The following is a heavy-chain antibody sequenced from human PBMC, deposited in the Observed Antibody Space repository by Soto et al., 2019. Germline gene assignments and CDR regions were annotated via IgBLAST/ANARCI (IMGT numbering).Heavy chain of an antibody. CDR2: IYYSGST. V-gene: IGHV4-59*01. CDR3: ARGGVEMATIRPFDY. CDR1: GGSISSYY. Sequence: SETLSLTCTVSGGSISSYYWSWIRQPPGKGLEWIGYIYYSGSTNYNPSLKSRVTISVDTSKNQFSLKLSSVTAADTAVYYCARGGVEMATIRPFDYWGQGTLVTVSS. D-gene: IGHD5-12*01. J-gene: IGHJ4*02.